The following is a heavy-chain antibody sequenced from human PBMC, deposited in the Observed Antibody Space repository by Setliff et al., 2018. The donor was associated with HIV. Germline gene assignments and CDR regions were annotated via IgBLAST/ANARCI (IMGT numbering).Heavy chain of an antibody. CDR2: ITSSSSTI. CDR3: ARGAATMAFDL. CDR1: GFTFTIYS. J-gene: IGHJ3*01. Sequence: PGGSLRLSCAASGFTFTIYSMDWVRLAPGKGLEWVSYITSSSSTIYYADSVKGRFTISRDDAKNSLYLQMNSLRAEDTAVYYCARGAATMAFDLWGQGTMVTV. V-gene: IGHV3-48*01. D-gene: IGHD6-25*01.